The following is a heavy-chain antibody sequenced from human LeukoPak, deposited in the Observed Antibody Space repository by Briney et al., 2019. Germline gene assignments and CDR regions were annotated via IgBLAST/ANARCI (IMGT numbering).Heavy chain of an antibody. Sequence: SETLSLTCAVYGGSFSGYYWSWIRQPPGKGLEWIGEINHSGSTNYNPSLKSRVTISVDTSKNQFSLKLSSVTAADTAVYYCATSPHCSSTSCYRVWGKGTTVTVSS. D-gene: IGHD2-2*01. CDR3: ATSPHCSSTSCYRV. CDR1: GGSFSGYY. V-gene: IGHV4-34*01. J-gene: IGHJ6*04. CDR2: INHSGST.